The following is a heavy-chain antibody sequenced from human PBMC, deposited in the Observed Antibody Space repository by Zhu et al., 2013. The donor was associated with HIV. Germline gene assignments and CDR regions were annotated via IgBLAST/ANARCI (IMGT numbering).Heavy chain of an antibody. Sequence: QVQLVQSGAEVKKPGASVKVSCKASGYTFTGYYMHWVRQAPGQGLEWMGWINPNSGGTNYAQKFQGRVTMTRDTSISTAYMELSRLRSEDTAVYYCARALRELPPYYYYYGMDVWGQGTTVTVSS. D-gene: IGHD1-26*01. CDR3: ARALRELPPYYYYYGMDV. CDR1: GYTFTGYY. J-gene: IGHJ6*02. V-gene: IGHV1-2*02. CDR2: INPNSGGT.